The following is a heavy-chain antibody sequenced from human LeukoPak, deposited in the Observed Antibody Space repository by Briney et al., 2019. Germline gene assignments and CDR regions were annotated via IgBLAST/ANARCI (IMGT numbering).Heavy chain of an antibody. D-gene: IGHD5-12*01. CDR2: ITPNSGGT. CDR1: GYTFTGYY. Sequence: ASVKVSCKASGYTFTGYYMHWVRQAPGQGLEWMGWITPNSGGTNYAQKFQGRVTMTRDTAISTAYMELSRLRSDDTAVYYCARSYSGYDWGGYYYYYMDVWGKGTTVTVSS. J-gene: IGHJ6*03. V-gene: IGHV1-2*02. CDR3: ARSYSGYDWGGYYYYYMDV.